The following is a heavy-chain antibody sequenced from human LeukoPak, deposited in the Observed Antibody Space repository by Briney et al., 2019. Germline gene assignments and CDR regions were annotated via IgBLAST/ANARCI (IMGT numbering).Heavy chain of an antibody. V-gene: IGHV3-30*04. CDR2: ISYDGSNK. CDR3: ARYSSGWYYFDY. CDR1: GFTFSSYA. D-gene: IGHD6-19*01. Sequence: GRSLRLSCAVSGFTFSSYAMHWVRQAPGKGLEWVAVISYDGSNKYYADSVKGRFTISRDNSKNTLYLQMNSLRAEDTAVYYCARYSSGWYYFDYWGQGTLVTVSS. J-gene: IGHJ4*02.